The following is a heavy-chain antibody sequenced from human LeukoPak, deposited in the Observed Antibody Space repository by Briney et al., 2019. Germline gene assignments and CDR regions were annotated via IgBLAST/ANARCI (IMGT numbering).Heavy chain of an antibody. CDR2: ISGSGGST. D-gene: IGHD3-3*01. Sequence: GGSLRLSCAASGFTSSSYAMSWVRQAPGKGLEWVSAISGSGGSTYYADSVKGRFTISRDNSKNTLYLQMNSLRAEDTAVYYCAKDQDREFYDFWSGLSAFDIWGQGTMVTVSS. CDR3: AKDQDREFYDFWSGLSAFDI. V-gene: IGHV3-23*01. CDR1: GFTSSSYA. J-gene: IGHJ3*02.